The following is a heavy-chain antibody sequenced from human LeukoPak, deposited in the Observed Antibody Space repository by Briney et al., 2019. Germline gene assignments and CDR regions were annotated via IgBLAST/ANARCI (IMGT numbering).Heavy chain of an antibody. V-gene: IGHV4-59*08. CDR2: IYYSGNT. CDR3: ARRGSGASLEYYFDL. Sequence: SEPLSLTCTVSGGSISSYYWSWIRQPPGRGLEYIGYIYYSGNTNSNPSLNSRVTISVDTSKNQFSLKLSSVTAADTAVYYCARRGSGASLEYYFDLWGRGTLVTVSS. J-gene: IGHJ2*01. D-gene: IGHD1-14*01. CDR1: GGSISSYY.